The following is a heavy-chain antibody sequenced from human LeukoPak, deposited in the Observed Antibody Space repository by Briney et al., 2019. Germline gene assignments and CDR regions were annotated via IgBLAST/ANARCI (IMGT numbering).Heavy chain of an antibody. V-gene: IGHV4-59*08. CDR2: IYYSGST. J-gene: IGHJ4*02. CDR1: GGSISSYY. Sequence: SETLSLTCTVSGGSISSYYWSWIRQPPGKGLEWIGYIYYSGSTNYNPSLKSRVTISVDTSKNQFSLKLSSVTAADTAVYYCAIRRGGGYYGSGSYSFDYWGQGTLVTVSS. D-gene: IGHD3-10*01. CDR3: AIRRGGGYYGSGSYSFDY.